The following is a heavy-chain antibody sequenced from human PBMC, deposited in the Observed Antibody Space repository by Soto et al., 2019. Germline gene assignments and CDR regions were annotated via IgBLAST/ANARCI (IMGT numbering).Heavy chain of an antibody. V-gene: IGHV3-7*03. CDR1: GFTFSDYY. J-gene: IGHJ6*02. D-gene: IGHD3-10*01. CDR3: AREASGSDSYYGMDV. Sequence: GGSLRLSCAASGFTFSDYYMSWIRQAPGKGLEWVANIKQDGSEKYYVDSVKGRFTISRDNSKNTLYLQMNSPRAEGTAVYYGAREASGSDSYYGMDVWGQGTTVTVSS. CDR2: IKQDGSEK.